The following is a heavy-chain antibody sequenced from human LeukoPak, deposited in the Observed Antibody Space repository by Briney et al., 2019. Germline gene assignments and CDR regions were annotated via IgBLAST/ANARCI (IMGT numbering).Heavy chain of an antibody. CDR3: ARDRTHYYDSSGYPQAFDI. Sequence: GGSLRLSCAASGLTFSSDGMQWVRQAPGKGLEWVSGIKWNGGSTGYADSVKGRFTISRDNAKNSLYLQMNSLRVEDTALYHCARDRTHYYDSSGYPQAFDIWGQGTMVTVSS. J-gene: IGHJ3*02. CDR1: GLTFSSDG. D-gene: IGHD3-22*01. V-gene: IGHV3-20*01. CDR2: IKWNGGST.